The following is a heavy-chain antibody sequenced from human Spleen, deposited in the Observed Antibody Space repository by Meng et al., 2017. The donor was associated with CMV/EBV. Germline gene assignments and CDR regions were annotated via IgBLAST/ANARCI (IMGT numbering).Heavy chain of an antibody. CDR3: ARVTTGYGGNMPAFDY. CDR2: MDPNSGDT. J-gene: IGHJ4*02. CDR1: GYTFTSYY. V-gene: IGHV1-8*01. Sequence: GYTFTSYYINWVRQAPGQGLEWMGWMDPNSGDTGSAQQFQGRVTMTRNTSMSTTYMELSSLRSEDTAIYYCARVTTGYGGNMPAFDYWGQGTLVTVSS. D-gene: IGHD4-23*01.